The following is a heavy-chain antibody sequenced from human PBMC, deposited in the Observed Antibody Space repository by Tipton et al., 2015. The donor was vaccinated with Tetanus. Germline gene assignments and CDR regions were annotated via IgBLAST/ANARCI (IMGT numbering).Heavy chain of an antibody. Sequence: SLRLSCAASGFTFSSYAMHWVRQAPGKGLEWVAVISYDGSNKYYADSVKGRFTISRDNSKNTLYLQMNSLRAEDTAVYYCARDLKLTGTTPERYYYYGMDVWGQGTTVTVSS. V-gene: IGHV3-30-3*01. CDR2: ISYDGSNK. CDR3: ARDLKLTGTTPERYYYYGMDV. D-gene: IGHD1-7*01. J-gene: IGHJ6*02. CDR1: GFTFSSYA.